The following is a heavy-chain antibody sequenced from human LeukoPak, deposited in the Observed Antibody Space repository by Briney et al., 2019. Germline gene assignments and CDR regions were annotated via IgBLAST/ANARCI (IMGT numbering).Heavy chain of an antibody. J-gene: IGHJ4*02. CDR3: ANLGDSSGYLSTDY. CDR2: IRFDGSNK. D-gene: IGHD3-22*01. CDR1: GFSFSSYD. V-gene: IGHV3-30*02. Sequence: GGSLRLSCAASGFSFSSYDMHWIRQAPGKGLEWVAFIRFDGSNKYYADSVKGRFTISRDNSKNTLYLQMNSLRAEDTALYYCANLGDSSGYLSTDYWGQGILVTVSS.